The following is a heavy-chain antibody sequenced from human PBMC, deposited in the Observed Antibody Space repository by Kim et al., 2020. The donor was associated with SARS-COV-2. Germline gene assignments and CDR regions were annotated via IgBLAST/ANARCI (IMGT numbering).Heavy chain of an antibody. V-gene: IGHV4-31*03. D-gene: IGHD3-10*01. Sequence: SETLSLTCTVSGGSISSGGYYWSWIRQHPGKGLEWIGYIYYSGSTYYNPSLKSRVTISVDTSKNQFSLKLSSVTAADTAVYYCARYPSSYYYGSGSYPRRNWFDPCGQGTLVTVSS. CDR3: ARYPSSYYYGSGSYPRRNWFDP. J-gene: IGHJ5*02. CDR2: IYYSGST. CDR1: GGSISSGGYY.